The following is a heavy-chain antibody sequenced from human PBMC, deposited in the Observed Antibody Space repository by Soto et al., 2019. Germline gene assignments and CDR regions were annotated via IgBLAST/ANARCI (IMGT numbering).Heavy chain of an antibody. J-gene: IGHJ4*02. CDR3: EPTHRWFLLF. CDR1: GFTFGSYE. V-gene: IGHV3-48*03. Sequence: LRLSCAASGFTFGSYEMNLVRQAPFNGLEWVSYISISGSTIYYADSVKERFTISRDNAQQSLYLQMNSPRDDDTAVYYCEPTHRWFLLFWGQGTLVTVSS. CDR2: ISISGSTI. D-gene: IGHD2-21*01.